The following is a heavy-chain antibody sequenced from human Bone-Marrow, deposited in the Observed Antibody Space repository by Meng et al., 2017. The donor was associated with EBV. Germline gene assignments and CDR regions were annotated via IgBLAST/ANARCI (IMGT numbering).Heavy chain of an antibody. J-gene: IGHJ4*02. D-gene: IGHD1-26*01. V-gene: IGHV3-30*18. CDR1: GFTFIDCG. CDR3: ANEGGELKG. CDR2: ISYDGSTD. Sequence: VGLVGSGGGVAQPGRSLNLSCAVSGFTFIDCGMHWVRQAPGKGLQWVAVISYDGSTDCYVDSVKGRLTISRDKSKNTLNLQMNSLRVEDTAVHYCANEGGELKGWGQGTLVTVSS.